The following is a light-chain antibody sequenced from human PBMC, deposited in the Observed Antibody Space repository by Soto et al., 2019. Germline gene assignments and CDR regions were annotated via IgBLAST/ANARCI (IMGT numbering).Light chain of an antibody. V-gene: IGKV3-20*01. CDR2: AAS. CDR1: QSVSSN. CDR3: QQYGTSPRT. J-gene: IGKJ1*01. Sequence: EIVLTQSPATLSGSPGERARLSXSASQSVSSNLAWYQQRPGQAPRLLIYAASSRATGIPDRFSGSGSGTDFTLTISRLEPEDFAVYYCQQYGTSPRTFGQGTKVDIK.